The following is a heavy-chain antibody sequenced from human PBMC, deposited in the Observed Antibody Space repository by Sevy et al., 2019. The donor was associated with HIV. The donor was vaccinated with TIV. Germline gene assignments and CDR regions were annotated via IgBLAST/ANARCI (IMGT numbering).Heavy chain of an antibody. CDR3: ARDEGGNWNDESHFDY. CDR1: GFTFSSYW. Sequence: GGSLRLSCAASGFTFSSYWMSWVHQAPGKGLEWVANIKQDGSEKYYVDSVKGRFTISRDNAKNSLYLQMNSLRAEDTAVYYCARDEGGNWNDESHFDYWGQGTLVTVSS. D-gene: IGHD1-20*01. J-gene: IGHJ4*02. CDR2: IKQDGSEK. V-gene: IGHV3-7*01.